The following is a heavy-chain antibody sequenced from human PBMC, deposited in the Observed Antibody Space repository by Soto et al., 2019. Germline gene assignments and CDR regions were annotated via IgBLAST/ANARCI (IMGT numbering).Heavy chain of an antibody. J-gene: IGHJ4*02. V-gene: IGHV4-61*01. CDR3: ARVDYYDSSGYYIDY. Sequence: SETLSLTCTVSGGSVSSGSYYWSWIRQPPGKGLEWIGYIYYSGSTNYNPSLKSRVTISVDTSKNQFSLKLSSVTAADTAVYYCARVDYYDSSGYYIDYWGQGTLVTVSS. CDR1: GGSVSSGSYY. CDR2: IYYSGST. D-gene: IGHD3-22*01.